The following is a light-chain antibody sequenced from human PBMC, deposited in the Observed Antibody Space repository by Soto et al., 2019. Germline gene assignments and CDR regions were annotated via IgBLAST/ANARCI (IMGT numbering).Light chain of an antibody. J-gene: IGLJ1*01. CDR1: KNDVGFYDF. CDR2: EVV. CDR3: KSYAGSNTYV. V-gene: IGLV2-8*01. Sequence: QSALTQPPSASGSPGQSVTISCTGTKNDVGFYDFVSWYQHHPGKAPRLIIYEVVQRPSGVPDPFSGSKSGNTASLTVSGLQAADEADYFCKSYAGSNTYVFGSGTKVTVL.